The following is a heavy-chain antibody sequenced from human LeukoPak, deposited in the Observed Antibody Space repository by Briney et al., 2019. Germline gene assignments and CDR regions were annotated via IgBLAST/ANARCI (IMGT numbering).Heavy chain of an antibody. Sequence: GGSLRLSCTVSGFTVSSNSMSWVRQAPGKGLEWVGRIKSKSDGGTTDYAAPVKGRFTISKDDSKNMLSLQMNNLKIEDTAVYYCTTGGNWGQGTLVTVSS. CDR2: IKSKSDGGTT. D-gene: IGHD6-13*01. V-gene: IGHV3-15*01. J-gene: IGHJ4*02. CDR1: GFTVSSNS. CDR3: TTGGN.